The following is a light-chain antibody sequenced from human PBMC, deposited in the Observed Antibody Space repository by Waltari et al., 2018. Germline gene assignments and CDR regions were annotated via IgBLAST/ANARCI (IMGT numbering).Light chain of an antibody. Sequence: DIQMTQSPSSLSASVGDTVTNTCRASQSISSWLDWYQQKPGKAPKLLIYKASSLESGVPSRFSGSGSGTEFTLTISSLQPEDFATYYCLQYSSSPYSFGQGTKVEIK. CDR2: KAS. CDR1: QSISSW. CDR3: LQYSSSPYS. V-gene: IGKV1-5*01. J-gene: IGKJ2*03.